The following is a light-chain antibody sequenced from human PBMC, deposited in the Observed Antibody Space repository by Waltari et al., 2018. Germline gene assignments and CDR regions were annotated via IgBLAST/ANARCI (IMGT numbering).Light chain of an antibody. J-gene: IGKJ1*01. Sequence: ETMLTQSPGPLSLSPGERATLSCRARQRISKYLAWYQQKPGQAPRLLIFDASIRATGIPDSFSGSGYGTDFILTISRLEPEDYAVYYCQKYGSLPATFGRGTKVEIK. CDR1: QRISKY. CDR3: QKYGSLPAT. CDR2: DAS. V-gene: IGKV3-20*01.